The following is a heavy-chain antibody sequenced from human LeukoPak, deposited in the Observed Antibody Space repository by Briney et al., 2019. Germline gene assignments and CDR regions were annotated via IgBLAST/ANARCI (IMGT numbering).Heavy chain of an antibody. Sequence: ASVKVSCKVSGYTLTELSMHWVRQAPGKGLEWMGGFDPEDGETIYAQKFQGRVTMTEDTSTDTAYMELSSLRSEDTAVYYCATAHITIFGVVGGYYFDYRGQGTLVTVSS. CDR3: ATAHITIFGVVGGYYFDY. J-gene: IGHJ4*02. D-gene: IGHD3-3*01. V-gene: IGHV1-24*01. CDR2: FDPEDGET. CDR1: GYTLTELS.